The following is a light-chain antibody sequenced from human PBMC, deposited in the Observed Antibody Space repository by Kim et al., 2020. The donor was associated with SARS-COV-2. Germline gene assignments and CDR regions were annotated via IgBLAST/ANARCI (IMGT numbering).Light chain of an antibody. CDR1: QSLLHSDGGTY. CDR3: MQGTQFPYS. J-gene: IGKJ2*03. V-gene: IGKV2-24*01. CDR2: ESS. Sequence: QPAAISCKSSQSLLHSDGGTYLSWHHQRPGQPPRLLIYESSTRLSGVPDRFSGSGAGTDLTLTISGVEAEDVGVYYCMQGTQFPYSFGQGTKLEI.